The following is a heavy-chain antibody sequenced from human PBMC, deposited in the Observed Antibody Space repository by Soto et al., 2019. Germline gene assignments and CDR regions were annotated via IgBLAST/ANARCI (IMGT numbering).Heavy chain of an antibody. Sequence: QLQLQESGPGLVKPSETLSLTCSVSGVSSSSSTSTNYWVWIRQTPGKGLEWTGSIYHGGSPYYNPPLKSRVTISVDTSKNQFSLKLTSVTAADMGVYYCARHARGTLYESVDYWGRGTPVTVSS. CDR2: IYHGGSP. CDR3: ARHARGTLYESVDY. J-gene: IGHJ4*02. D-gene: IGHD5-12*01. V-gene: IGHV4-39*01. CDR1: GVSSSSSTSTNY.